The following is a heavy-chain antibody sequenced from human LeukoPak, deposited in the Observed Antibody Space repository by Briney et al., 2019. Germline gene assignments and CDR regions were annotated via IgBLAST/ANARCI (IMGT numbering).Heavy chain of an antibody. CDR1: GFAFSSYA. CDR2: SVSGGST. J-gene: IGHJ4*02. CDR3: AKARAHPRPSYHFDF. Sequence: GALLLSCAASGFAFSSYAMNWVRRAPGKGLEGGSYSVSGGSTFYSESVKGRFTISRDGSKNTLYLQMNSLRVEDTAVYYCAKARAHPRPSYHFDFWGQGSLVTVSS. V-gene: IGHV3-23*01. D-gene: IGHD1-26*01.